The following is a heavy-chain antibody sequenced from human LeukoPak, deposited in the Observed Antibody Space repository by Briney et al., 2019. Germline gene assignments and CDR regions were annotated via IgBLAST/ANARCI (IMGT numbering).Heavy chain of an antibody. CDR3: VRGRRSYGFGH. CDR1: GFKFNNYD. CDR2: LGSAGDT. V-gene: IGHV3-13*01. Sequence: GGSLRLSCAASGFKFNNYDMHWVRQAPGKGLEWVSALGSAGDTYYPDSVRGRFTISKETAKNSLYLQMTSLRDEDTAVYYCVRGRRSYGFGHWGQGTLVTVSS. J-gene: IGHJ4*02. D-gene: IGHD3-16*01.